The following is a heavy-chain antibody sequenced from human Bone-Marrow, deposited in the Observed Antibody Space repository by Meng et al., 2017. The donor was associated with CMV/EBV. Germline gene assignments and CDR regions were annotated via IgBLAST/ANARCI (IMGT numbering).Heavy chain of an antibody. CDR2: VYYSGST. CDR1: GGSISSYY. V-gene: IGHV4-59*01. CDR3: ASSRWCGYYINYYYGMDV. D-gene: IGHD3-3*01. J-gene: IGHJ6*02. Sequence: SQTLSLTCTVSGGSISSYYWSWIRQPPGKGLEWIGYVYYSGSTNYNPSLQSRVTISVDTSKNQFSPKLSSVTAADTAVYYCASSRWCGYYINYYYGMDVWGQGTTVTVYS.